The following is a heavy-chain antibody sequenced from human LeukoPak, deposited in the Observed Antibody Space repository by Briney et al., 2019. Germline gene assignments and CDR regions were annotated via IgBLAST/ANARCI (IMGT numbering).Heavy chain of an antibody. CDR3: ARDLHYAFDI. V-gene: IGHV3-48*02. Sequence: GRCLSLSCEAAGFSFSSYAIKWVRQIPRKGLEWVSHIYSSDTTYADSVKGRFTISRDNAKNSLYLQMNSLRDEDTAVYYCARDLHYAFDIWGQGTMVTASS. J-gene: IGHJ3*02. CDR2: IYSSDTT. D-gene: IGHD3-10*01. CDR1: GFSFSSYA.